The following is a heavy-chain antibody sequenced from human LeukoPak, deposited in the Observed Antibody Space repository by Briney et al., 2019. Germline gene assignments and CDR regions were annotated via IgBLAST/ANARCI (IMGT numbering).Heavy chain of an antibody. CDR1: GFTFSSYS. Sequence: AGSLRLSCAASGFTFSSYSMNWVRQAPAKGLERVSYISSSSSTIYYADPVKGRFTISRDNAKNSLYLQMNSLRAEDTAVYYCARVDRGYGCFDYWGQGTLVTVSS. V-gene: IGHV3-48*01. CDR3: ARVDRGYGCFDY. D-gene: IGHD5-12*01. CDR2: ISSSSSTI. J-gene: IGHJ4*02.